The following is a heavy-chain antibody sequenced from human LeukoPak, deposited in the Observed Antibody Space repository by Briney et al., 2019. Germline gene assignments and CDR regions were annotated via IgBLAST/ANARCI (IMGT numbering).Heavy chain of an antibody. V-gene: IGHV3-30*18. J-gene: IGHJ4*02. CDR1: GFTFSSYG. CDR3: ANLDLDIVGATIFGF. CDR2: ISYDGSNK. Sequence: PGRSLRLSCAASGFTFSSYGMHWVRQAPGKGLEWVAVISYDGSNKYYADSVKGRFTISRDNSKNTLYLQMNSLRAEDTAVYYCANLDLDIVGATIFGFGGQGTLVTVSS. D-gene: IGHD1-26*01.